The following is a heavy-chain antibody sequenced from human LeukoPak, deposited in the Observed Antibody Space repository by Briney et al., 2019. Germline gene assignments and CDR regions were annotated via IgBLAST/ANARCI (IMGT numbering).Heavy chain of an antibody. CDR1: GGSISTYY. CDR3: ARPYSNYGGGYYMDV. CDR2: IYTSGTT. J-gene: IGHJ6*03. Sequence: SETLSLTCTVSGGSISTYYWSWIRQPAGKGLEWIGRIYTSGTTNYSPSLKSRVTMSVDTSKNQFSLKLSSVTAADTAVYYCARPYSNYGGGYYMDVWGKGTTVTVSS. D-gene: IGHD1-26*01. V-gene: IGHV4-4*07.